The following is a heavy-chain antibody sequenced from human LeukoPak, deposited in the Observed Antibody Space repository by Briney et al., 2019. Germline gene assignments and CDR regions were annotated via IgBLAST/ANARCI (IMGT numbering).Heavy chain of an antibody. CDR2: IGTAGDT. D-gene: IGHD3-22*01. J-gene: IGHJ4*02. CDR1: GFTFSGYD. Sequence: GGSLRLSCAASGFTFSGYDMHWVRQATGKGLEWVSAIGTAGDTYYPGSVKGRFTISRENAKNSLYLQMNSLRAGDTAVYYCARVEYDSSGYYFSYWGQGTLVTVSS. CDR3: ARVEYDSSGYYFSY. V-gene: IGHV3-13*01.